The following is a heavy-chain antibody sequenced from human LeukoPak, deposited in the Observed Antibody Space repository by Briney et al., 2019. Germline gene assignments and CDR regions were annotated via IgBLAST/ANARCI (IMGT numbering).Heavy chain of an antibody. CDR3: ARGTDGSPRWYFDL. CDR1: GYTFTSYG. D-gene: IGHD3-10*01. Sequence: ASVKVSCKASGYTFTSYGISWVRQAPGQGLEWMGWISAYNGNTNYAQKLQGRVTMTRDTSTSTVYMELSSLRSEDTAVYYCARGTDGSPRWYFDLWGRGTLVTVSS. J-gene: IGHJ2*01. CDR2: ISAYNGNT. V-gene: IGHV1-18*01.